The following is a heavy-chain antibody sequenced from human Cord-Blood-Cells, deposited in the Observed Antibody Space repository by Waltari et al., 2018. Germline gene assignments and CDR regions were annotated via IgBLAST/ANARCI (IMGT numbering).Heavy chain of an antibody. J-gene: IGHJ6*02. CDR1: GGTFSSYA. Sequence: QVQLVQSGAEVKKPGSSVKVSCKASGGTFSSYAISWVRQAPGQGLEWMGGNNPICGTANEAQKSQARVTITADEATSTAYMELSSLGSEDTAVYYCASPLGDYYYGMDVWGQGTTVTVSS. D-gene: IGHD3-10*01. V-gene: IGHV1-69*01. CDR2: NNPICGTA. CDR3: ASPLGDYYYGMDV.